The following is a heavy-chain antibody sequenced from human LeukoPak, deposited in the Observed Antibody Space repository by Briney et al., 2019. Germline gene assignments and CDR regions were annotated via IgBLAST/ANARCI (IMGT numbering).Heavy chain of an antibody. Sequence: ASVKVSCKASGYTFTGYYMHWVRQAPGQGLEWMGWINPNSGGTNYAQKFQGRVTMTRDTSISTAYMELSRLRSDDTAVYHCARNPPYYYYYMDVWGKGTTVTVSS. V-gene: IGHV1-2*02. CDR1: GYTFTGYY. CDR3: ARNPPYYYYYMDV. CDR2: INPNSGGT. J-gene: IGHJ6*03.